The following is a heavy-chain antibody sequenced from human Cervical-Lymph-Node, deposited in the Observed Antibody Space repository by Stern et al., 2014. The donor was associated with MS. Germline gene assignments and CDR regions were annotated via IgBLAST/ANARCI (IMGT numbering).Heavy chain of an antibody. Sequence: QVQLQESGPGLVKPSQTLSLTCTVSGGSISSGAYYWSWIRQTPGKGLEWMGFIFYTGSTYYNPSLKSRITISVDTSKNTFSLELKSVTAADTAVYYCVRGRSIFDSWGQGTLVAVSS. CDR3: VRGRSIFDS. V-gene: IGHV4-30-4*01. J-gene: IGHJ4*02. D-gene: IGHD2-2*01. CDR2: IFYTGST. CDR1: GGSISSGAYY.